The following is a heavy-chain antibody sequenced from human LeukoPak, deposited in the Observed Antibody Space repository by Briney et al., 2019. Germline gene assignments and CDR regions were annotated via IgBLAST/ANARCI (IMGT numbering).Heavy chain of an antibody. V-gene: IGHV4-38-2*02. CDR3: ARTGCSGGSCYDC. D-gene: IGHD2-15*01. CDR2: IYHSGST. Sequence: ASETLSLTCTVSGYSISSGYYWGWIRQPPGKGLEWIGSIYHSGSTYYNPSLKSRVTISVDTSKNQFSLKLSSVTAADTAVYYCARTGCSGGSCYDCWGQGTLVTVSS. CDR1: GYSISSGYY. J-gene: IGHJ4*02.